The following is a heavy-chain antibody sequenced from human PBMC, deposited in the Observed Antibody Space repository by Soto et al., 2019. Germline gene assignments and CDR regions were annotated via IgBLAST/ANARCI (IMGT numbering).Heavy chain of an antibody. CDR1: DFTFGNYW. V-gene: IGHV3-7*01. J-gene: IGHJ4*02. Sequence: EVQLVESGGGLVQPGGSLRLSCAASDFTFGNYWMSWVRQAPGKGLEWVANIKWDGSEKNYVDSVKGRFTISRDNAKNSLYLQMNSLRAEDTDVYYCASGHCSGPSCCSSSGHWGQGTLVTVSS. CDR2: IKWDGSEK. D-gene: IGHD2-15*01. CDR3: ASGHCSGPSCCSSSGH.